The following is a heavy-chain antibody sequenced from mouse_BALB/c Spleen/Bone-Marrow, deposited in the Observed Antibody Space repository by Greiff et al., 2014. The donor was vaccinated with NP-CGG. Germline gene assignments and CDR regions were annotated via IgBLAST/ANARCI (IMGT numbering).Heavy chain of an antibody. CDR1: GFSLTNYG. CDR3: AKGHYGSNPFAY. CDR2: IWRGGTT. Sequence: QVQLQQSGPSLVQPSQSLSITCTVSGFSLTNYGIYWVRQSPGKGLEWLGVIWRGGTTDYNAAFMSRLSITKDNSKSQVFFKMNSLQADDTAIYYCAKGHYGSNPFAYWGQGTLVTVSA. D-gene: IGHD1-1*01. V-gene: IGHV2-5-1*01. J-gene: IGHJ3*01.